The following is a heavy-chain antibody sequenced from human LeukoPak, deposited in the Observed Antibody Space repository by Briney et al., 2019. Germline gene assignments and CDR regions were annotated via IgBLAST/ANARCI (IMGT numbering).Heavy chain of an antibody. CDR1: GFTFGDYA. Sequence: GGSLRLSCTASGFTFGDYAMSWVRQAPGKGLEWVALIRGRFGVGTTQYAASVKGRFTISRDDSKGIAYLQMNSPKTEDTAVYYCTRPIYVSGTYFFDYWGQGTLVTVSS. D-gene: IGHD3-10*01. CDR3: TRPIYVSGTYFFDY. V-gene: IGHV3-49*04. J-gene: IGHJ4*02. CDR2: IRGRFGVGTT.